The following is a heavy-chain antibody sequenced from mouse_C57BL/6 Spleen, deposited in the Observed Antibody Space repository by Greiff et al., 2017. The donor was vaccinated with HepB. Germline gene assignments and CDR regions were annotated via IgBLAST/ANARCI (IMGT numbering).Heavy chain of an antibody. V-gene: IGHV3-6*01. CDR2: ISYDGSN. CDR1: GYSITSGYY. D-gene: IGHD2-5*01. CDR3: ARYLGSNYVNYAMDY. Sequence: EVQLQQSGPGLVKPSQSLSLTCSVTGYSITSGYYWNWIRQFPGNKLEWMGYISYDGSNNYNPSLKNRISITRDTSKNQFFLKLNSVTTEDTATYYCARYLGSNYVNYAMDYWGQGTSVTVSS. J-gene: IGHJ4*01.